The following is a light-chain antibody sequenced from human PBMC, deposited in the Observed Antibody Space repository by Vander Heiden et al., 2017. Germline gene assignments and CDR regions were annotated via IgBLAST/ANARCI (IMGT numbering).Light chain of an antibody. CDR2: LGS. CDR3: MQALQTPLT. J-gene: IGKJ4*01. CDR1: QSLLHGNGYNF. Sequence: DIVMTQSPRSLPVTPGEPASISCRSSQSLLHGNGYNFLEWYLQKPGQSPHLLIYLGSNRASGVPDRFNGSGSGTDFTLKISRVEAEDVGVYYCMQALQTPLTFGGGTKMDIK. V-gene: IGKV2-28*01.